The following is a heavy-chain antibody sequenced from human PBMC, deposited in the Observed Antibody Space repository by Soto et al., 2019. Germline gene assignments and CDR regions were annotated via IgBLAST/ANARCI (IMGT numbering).Heavy chain of an antibody. J-gene: IGHJ4*02. V-gene: IGHV1-18*01. Sequence: QVQLVQSGAEVKKPGASVTVSCKASGYTFTSYGISWVRQAPGQGLEWMGWISAYNGNTNYAQKLQGRVTMTTDTSTSTANMERRSLRSDDTAVYYCAGDRGVGATTGSVDWGQGPLVTVSS. D-gene: IGHD1-26*01. CDR1: GYTFTSYG. CDR2: ISAYNGNT. CDR3: AGDRGVGATTGSVD.